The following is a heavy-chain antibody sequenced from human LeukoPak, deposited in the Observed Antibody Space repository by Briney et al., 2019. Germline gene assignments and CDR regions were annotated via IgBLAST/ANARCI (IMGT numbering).Heavy chain of an antibody. CDR3: AKRGVVIRVILVGFHKEAYYFDS. CDR1: GITLSNYG. J-gene: IGHJ4*02. Sequence: GGSLRLSCAVSGITLSNYGMSWVRQAPGRGLEWVAGISDTGGRTNYADSVKGRFTISRDNPKNTLYLQMNSLRAEDTAVYFCAKRGVVIRVILVGFHKEAYYFDSWGQGALVTVSS. CDR2: ISDTGGRT. V-gene: IGHV3-23*01. D-gene: IGHD3-22*01.